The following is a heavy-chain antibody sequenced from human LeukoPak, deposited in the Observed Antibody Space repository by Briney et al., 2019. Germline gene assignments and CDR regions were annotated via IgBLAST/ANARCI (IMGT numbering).Heavy chain of an antibody. CDR2: ISGSGGTT. Sequence: GGSLRLSCAASGFTFSSYAMSWVRQAPGKGLEWVSAISGSGGTTYYADSVKGRFTISRDNSKNTLYLQMNSLRAEETAVYYCAKDYESGDIVVVVAAFDYFDYWGQGTLVTVSS. CDR3: AKDYESGDIVVVVAAFDYFDY. J-gene: IGHJ4*02. V-gene: IGHV3-23*01. D-gene: IGHD2-15*01. CDR1: GFTFSSYA.